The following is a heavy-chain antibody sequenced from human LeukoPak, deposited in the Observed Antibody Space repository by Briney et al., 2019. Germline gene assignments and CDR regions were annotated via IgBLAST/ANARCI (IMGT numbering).Heavy chain of an antibody. D-gene: IGHD3-10*01. CDR2: IRYDGSNK. CDR1: GFTFSSYG. J-gene: IGHJ5*02. V-gene: IGHV3-30*02. CDR3: AKDKTDMVRGPRNWFDP. Sequence: GGSLRLSCAASGFTFSSYGMHWVRQAPGKGLEWVAFIRYDGSNKYYADSVKGRFTISRDNSKNTLYLQMNSLRAEDTAVYYCAKDKTDMVRGPRNWFDPWGQGTLVTVSS.